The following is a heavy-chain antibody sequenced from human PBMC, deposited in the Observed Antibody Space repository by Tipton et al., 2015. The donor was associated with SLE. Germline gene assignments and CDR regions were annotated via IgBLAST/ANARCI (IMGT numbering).Heavy chain of an antibody. V-gene: IGHV4-39*07. CDR3: ARPHIKDGYYFDY. CDR2: IYYRGRT. D-gene: IGHD3-10*01. J-gene: IGHJ4*02. Sequence: TLSLTCTVSGGSISSGSYYWGWIRQPPGKGLEWIGSIYYRGRTYYNTSLKSRVTISVDTSKNQFSLKLSSVTAADTAVYYCARPHIKDGYYFDYWGQGTLVTVSS. CDR1: GGSISSGSYY.